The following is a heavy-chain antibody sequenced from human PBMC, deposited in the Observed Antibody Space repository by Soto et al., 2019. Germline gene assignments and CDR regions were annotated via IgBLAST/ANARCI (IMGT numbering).Heavy chain of an antibody. CDR1: GGTFSSYA. CDR3: ARGGSSSPYYYYYGMDV. D-gene: IGHD6-6*01. J-gene: IGHJ6*02. CDR2: IIPIFGTA. V-gene: IGHV1-69*01. Sequence: QVQLVQSGAEVKKPGSSVKVSCKASGGTFSSYAISWVRQAPGQGLEWMGGIIPIFGTANYAQKFQGRVTITADESPSTAYMELSSLRSEDTAVYYCARGGSSSPYYYYYGMDVGGHGTTVTVSS.